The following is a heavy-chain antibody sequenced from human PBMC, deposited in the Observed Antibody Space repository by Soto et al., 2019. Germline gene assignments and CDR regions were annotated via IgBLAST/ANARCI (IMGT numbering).Heavy chain of an antibody. CDR2: MLCDGGNT. Sequence: PGGSLRLSCAASGFTFSRYAMSWFRQAPLNVIEWVALMLCDGGNTYYSDSVKVRFTISRDNPKKTLYLQMNSLRTEYTAVYYFARNLWHSGSGWFDSWGQGTLVTASS. CDR3: ARNLWHSGSGWFDS. CDR1: GFTFSRYA. D-gene: IGHD3-10*01. J-gene: IGHJ5*01. V-gene: IGHV3-30-3*01.